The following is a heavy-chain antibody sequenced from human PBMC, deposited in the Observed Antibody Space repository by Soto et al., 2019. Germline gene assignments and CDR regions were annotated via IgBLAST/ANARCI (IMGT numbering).Heavy chain of an antibody. CDR2: IYYSGST. CDR1: GGSISSSSYY. CDR3: ARHAIDFWSGYSSNPYNWFDP. J-gene: IGHJ5*02. D-gene: IGHD3-3*01. Sequence: PSETLSLTCTVSGGSISSSSYYWGWIRQPPGKGLEWIGSIYYSGSTYYNPSLKSRVTISVDTSKNQFSLKLSSVTAADTAVYYCARHAIDFWSGYSSNPYNWFDPWGQGTLVTVSS. V-gene: IGHV4-39*01.